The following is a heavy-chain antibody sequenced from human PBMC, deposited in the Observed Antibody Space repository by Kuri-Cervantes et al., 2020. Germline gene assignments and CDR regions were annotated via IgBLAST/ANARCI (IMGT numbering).Heavy chain of an antibody. Sequence: ASVKVSCKVSGYTLTELSMHWVRQAPGKGLEWMGGFDPEDGETIYAQKFQGRVTITADKSTSTAYMELRSLRSEDTAVYYCAQLPSVGYCSGGSCKYFDYWGQGTLVTVSS. V-gene: IGHV1-24*01. D-gene: IGHD2-15*01. J-gene: IGHJ4*02. CDR2: FDPEDGET. CDR1: GYTLTELS. CDR3: AQLPSVGYCSGGSCKYFDY.